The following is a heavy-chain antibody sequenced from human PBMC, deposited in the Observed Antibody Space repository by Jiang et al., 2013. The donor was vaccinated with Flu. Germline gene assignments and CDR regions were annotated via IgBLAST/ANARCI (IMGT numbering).Heavy chain of an antibody. CDR1: GFTFSSYS. CDR2: ISSSSSTI. V-gene: IGHV3-48*01. Sequence: VQLLESGGGLVQPGGSLRLSCAASGFTFSSYSMNWVRQAPGRGLEWVSYISSSSSTIYYADSVKGRFTISRDNAKNSLYLQMNSLRGEDTAVYYCARDRYNNDYGDY. D-gene: IGHD4-17*01. CDR3: ARDRYNNDYGDY. J-gene: IGHJ4*03.